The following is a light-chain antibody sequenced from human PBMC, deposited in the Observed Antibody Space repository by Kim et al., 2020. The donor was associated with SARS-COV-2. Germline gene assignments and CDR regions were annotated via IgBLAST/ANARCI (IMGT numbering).Light chain of an antibody. CDR1: SGSIASNY. CDR2: EDN. Sequence: NFMLSQPHSVSESPGKTVTISCTRSSGSIASNYVQWYQQRPGSSPTTVIYEDNQRPSGVPDRFSGSIDSSSNSASLTISGLKTEDDADYYCQSYDSRSVVFGGGTKLTVL. V-gene: IGLV6-57*01. J-gene: IGLJ2*01. CDR3: QSYDSRSVV.